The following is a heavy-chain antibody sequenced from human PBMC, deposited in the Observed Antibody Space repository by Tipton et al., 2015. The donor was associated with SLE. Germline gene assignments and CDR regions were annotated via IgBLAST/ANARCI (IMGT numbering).Heavy chain of an antibody. V-gene: IGHV3-23*01. CDR3: ARGGTSSSSDYYYMDV. D-gene: IGHD6-6*01. J-gene: IGHJ6*03. CDR2: ISGSGGST. CDR1: GFTFSSYA. Sequence: GSLRLSCAASGFTFSSYAMSWVRQAPGKGLEWVSAISGSGGSTYYADSVKGRFTISRDNSKNTLYLQMNSLRAEDTAVYYCARGGTSSSSDYYYMDVWGKGTTVTVSS.